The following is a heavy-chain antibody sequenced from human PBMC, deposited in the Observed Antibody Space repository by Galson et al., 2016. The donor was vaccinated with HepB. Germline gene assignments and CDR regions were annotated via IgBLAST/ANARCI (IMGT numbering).Heavy chain of an antibody. V-gene: IGHV4-61*01. CDR1: GGSVSSGPFS. D-gene: IGHD1-26*01. Sequence: LSLTCTVYGGSVSSGPFSWSWVRQPPGKGLEWIGYLSYSGSSNYNPSLKSRATISVDTSKNQFSLTVNSVTAADTAVYYCVGPIVPGSFSRGFALWGRGTLVTVSS. CDR3: VGPIVPGSFSRGFAL. J-gene: IGHJ2*01. CDR2: LSYSGSS.